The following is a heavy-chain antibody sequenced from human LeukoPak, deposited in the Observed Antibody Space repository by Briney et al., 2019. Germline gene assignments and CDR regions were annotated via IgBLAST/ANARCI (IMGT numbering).Heavy chain of an antibody. CDR3: ARGSSSWTSYYYYYGMDV. V-gene: IGHV1-18*01. CDR2: ISAYNGNT. D-gene: IGHD6-13*01. J-gene: IGHJ6*02. CDR1: GYTFTSYG. Sequence: ASVKVSCKASGYTFTSYGISWVRQAPGQGLEWMGWISAYNGNTNHAQKLQGRVTMTTDTSTSTAYMELRSLRSDDTAVYYCARGSSSWTSYYYYYGMDVWGQGTTVTVSS.